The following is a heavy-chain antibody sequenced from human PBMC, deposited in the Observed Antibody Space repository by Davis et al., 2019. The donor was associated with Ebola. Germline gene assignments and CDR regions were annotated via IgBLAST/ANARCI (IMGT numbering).Heavy chain of an antibody. D-gene: IGHD2/OR15-2a*01. CDR2: IYFSGST. J-gene: IGHJ6*02. CDR1: GGSVTRGNYY. V-gene: IGHV4-61*01. CDR3: ARVPRITMTQGPIVTYWYKGLDV. Sequence: MPSETLSLTCSVSGGSVTRGNYYWNWIRQPPGKGLEWIGNIYFSGSTNYNPSLESRVTISLDASTNQFSMRLSSLTAADTAVYYCARVPRITMTQGPIVTYWYKGLDVWGHGTTVIVSS.